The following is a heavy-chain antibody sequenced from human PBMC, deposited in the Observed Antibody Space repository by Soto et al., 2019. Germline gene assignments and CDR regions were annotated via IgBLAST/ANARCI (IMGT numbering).Heavy chain of an antibody. CDR2: IYYSGST. CDR3: ARSTVYYYYMDV. Sequence: QVQLQESGPGLVKPSETLSLTCTVSGGSISSYYWSWIRQPPGKGLEWIGYIYYSGSTNYNPSLKSRVTISVDTCKTQSYLKLTSVTAADTAVYYCARSTVYYYYMDVWGKGSTVTVSS. CDR1: GGSISSYY. V-gene: IGHV4-59*01. J-gene: IGHJ6*03. D-gene: IGHD4-17*01.